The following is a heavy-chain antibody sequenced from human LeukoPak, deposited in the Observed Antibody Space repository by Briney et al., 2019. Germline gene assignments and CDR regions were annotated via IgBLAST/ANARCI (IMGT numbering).Heavy chain of an antibody. Sequence: GGSLRLSCAASGFTFSSYGMHWVRQAPGKGLGWVAVISYDGSNKYYADSVKGRFTISRDNSKNTLYLQMNSLRAEDTAVYYCAKGGRTYYFDYWGQGTLVTVSS. J-gene: IGHJ4*02. CDR2: ISYDGSNK. CDR1: GFTFSSYG. V-gene: IGHV3-30*18. CDR3: AKGGRTYYFDY. D-gene: IGHD3-16*01.